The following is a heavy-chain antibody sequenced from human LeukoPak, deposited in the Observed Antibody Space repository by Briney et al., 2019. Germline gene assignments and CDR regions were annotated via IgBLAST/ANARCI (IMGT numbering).Heavy chain of an antibody. CDR2: IYYSGST. J-gene: IGHJ1*01. CDR1: GGSISSGDYY. D-gene: IGHD4-23*01. V-gene: IGHV4-30-4*01. Sequence: SETLSLTCTVSGGSISSGDYYWSWIRQPPGKGLEWIGYIYYSGSTYYNLSLKSRVTISVDTSKNQFSLKLSSVTAADTAVYYCASDYGGNPEYFQHWGQGTLVTVSS. CDR3: ASDYGGNPEYFQH.